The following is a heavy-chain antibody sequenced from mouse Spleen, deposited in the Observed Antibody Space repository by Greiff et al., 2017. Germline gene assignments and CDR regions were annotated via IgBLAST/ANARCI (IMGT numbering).Heavy chain of an antibody. V-gene: IGHV1-64*01. CDR3: AREGTIYDYLAWFAY. CDR2: IHPNSGST. D-gene: IGHD2-4*01. J-gene: IGHJ3*01. Sequence: QVQLQQPGAELVKPGASVKLSCKASGYTFTSYWMHWVKQRPGQGLEWIGMIHPNSGSTNYNEKFKSKATLTVDKSSSTAYMQLSSLTSEDSAVYYCAREGTIYDYLAWFAYWGQGTLVTVSA. CDR1: GYTFTSYW.